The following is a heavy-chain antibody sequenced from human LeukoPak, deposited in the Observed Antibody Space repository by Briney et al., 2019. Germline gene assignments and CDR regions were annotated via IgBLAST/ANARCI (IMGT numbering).Heavy chain of an antibody. V-gene: IGHV1-18*01. CDR3: ARGVVVPAATNYYDSSGTRLGSFDY. Sequence: ASVKVSCKASGYTFTSYGISWVRQAPGQGLEWMGWISAYNGNTNYAQKLQGRVTMTTDTSTSTAYMELRSLRSDDTAVYYCARGVVVPAATNYYDSSGTRLGSFDYWGQGTLVTVSS. CDR2: ISAYNGNT. D-gene: IGHD3-22*01. CDR1: GYTFTSYG. J-gene: IGHJ4*02.